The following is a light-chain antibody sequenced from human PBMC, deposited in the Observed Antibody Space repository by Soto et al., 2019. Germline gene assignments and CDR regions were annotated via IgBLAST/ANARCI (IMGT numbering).Light chain of an antibody. CDR3: SSYTSSYTLV. CDR2: EVS. V-gene: IGLV2-14*01. Sequence: QSALTQPASLSWSPGQSITISCSVTSSDVGGYDSVSWYQQHPGKAPKVMIYEVSNRPSGVSNRFSGSKYGNTASLTISGLQAEDEADYYCSSYTSSYTLVFGAGTKVTVL. CDR1: SSDVGGYDS. J-gene: IGLJ1*01.